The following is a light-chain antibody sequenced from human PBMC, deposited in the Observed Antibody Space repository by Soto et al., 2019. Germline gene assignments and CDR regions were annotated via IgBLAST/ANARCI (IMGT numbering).Light chain of an antibody. V-gene: IGKV3-20*01. J-gene: IGKJ1*01. CDR3: QQYGDSPWT. CDR1: QYISTK. CDR2: GAF. Sequence: VLTQSPDSLSLSPGERATLSCRASQYISTKLAWYQQKPGQAPRLLFSGAFNSATDTPDRFSGSGSGTDFTLIISGVEAEDFAMYYCQQYGDSPWTFGQGTKVDIK.